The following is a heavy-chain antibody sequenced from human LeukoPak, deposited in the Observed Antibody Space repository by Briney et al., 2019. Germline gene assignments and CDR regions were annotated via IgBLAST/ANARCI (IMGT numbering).Heavy chain of an antibody. D-gene: IGHD3-22*01. CDR1: GGSITSRDYY. Sequence: SETLSLTCTVSGGSITSRDYYWSWIRQSPGKGLEWIGYISYSGSTYYNPSLKSRVSISEDTSKNQFSLRLNSVTAADTAVYYCARRGYYYDNSGFMWGQGTLVTVSS. CDR2: ISYSGST. V-gene: IGHV4-30-4*08. J-gene: IGHJ4*02. CDR3: ARRGYYYDNSGFM.